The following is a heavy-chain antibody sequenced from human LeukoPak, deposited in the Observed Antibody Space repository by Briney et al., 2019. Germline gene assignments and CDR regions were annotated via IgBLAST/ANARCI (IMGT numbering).Heavy chain of an antibody. V-gene: IGHV3-21*01. CDR3: AKEGGVGYYYYYMDV. CDR1: GFTFSAYN. J-gene: IGHJ6*03. CDR2: ITTSSSYM. Sequence: GGSLTLSCAASGFTFSAYNMNWVRRTPGNGLEWVSSITTSSSYMFYAHSLRGQFTISKDNSNHPLYLHTNSLIAEDTGVYYGAKEGGVGYYYYYMDVWGKGTTVTISS. D-gene: IGHD1-26*01.